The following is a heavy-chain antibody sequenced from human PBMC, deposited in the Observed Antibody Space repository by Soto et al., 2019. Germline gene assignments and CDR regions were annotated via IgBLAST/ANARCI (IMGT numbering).Heavy chain of an antibody. CDR3: ARKGGSSSSGYYYSTVWTS. CDR2: INPNSGGT. Sequence: ASVKVSCKASGYTFTGYYMHWVRQAPGQGLEWMGWINPNSGGTNYAQKFQGRVTMTRDTSTSTAYMELSSLRSEDTAVYYCARKGGSSSSGYYYSTVWTSGAKGPRSPSP. V-gene: IGHV1-2*02. J-gene: IGHJ6*02. CDR1: GYTFTGYY. D-gene: IGHD6-6*01.